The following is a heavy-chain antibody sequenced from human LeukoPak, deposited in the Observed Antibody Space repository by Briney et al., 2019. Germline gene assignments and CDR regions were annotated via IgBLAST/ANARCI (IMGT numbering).Heavy chain of an antibody. V-gene: IGHV4-34*01. Sequence: SETLSLTCAVYGGSFSGCYWSWIRQPPGKRLEWIGEIDQSGSTNYNPSLKSRVTITIDTSKNQFSLKVNSVTAADTAVYYCAINDGSGSYYKSDYWGQGTLVTVSS. CDR3: AINDGSGSYYKSDY. CDR1: GGSFSGCY. D-gene: IGHD3-10*01. J-gene: IGHJ4*02. CDR2: IDQSGST.